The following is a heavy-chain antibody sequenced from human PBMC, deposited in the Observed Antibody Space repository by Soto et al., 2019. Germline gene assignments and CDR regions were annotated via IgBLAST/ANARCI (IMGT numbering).Heavy chain of an antibody. D-gene: IGHD1-7*01. Sequence: QVQLVQSGGEVKKPGASVKVSCKASGYTFTTSGVSWVRQAPGQGLEWMGWVSGYKGNTKYEEKFHDRVTMTTDTATRTAYLQLRSLTTDNTAVYYCARAGELPYYSYGMDVWGQGTTVIVSS. CDR2: VSGYKGNT. CDR3: ARAGELPYYSYGMDV. V-gene: IGHV1-18*01. CDR1: GYTFTTSG. J-gene: IGHJ6*02.